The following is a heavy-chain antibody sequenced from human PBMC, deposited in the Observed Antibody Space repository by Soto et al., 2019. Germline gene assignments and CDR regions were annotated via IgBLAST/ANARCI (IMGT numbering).Heavy chain of an antibody. J-gene: IGHJ4*02. V-gene: IGHV3-73*02. CDR2: IRSRPHNYAT. CDR3: ATERDY. Sequence: EVQLVESGGGLVQIGGSLKLSCATSGLSFSGSAMHWARQASGKGLEWVGRIRSRPHNYATPYAPSVEGRFTISRDDSKHTVYLQMNGLNTEGTAVYYCATERDYWGRGTLVTVSS. CDR1: GLSFSGSA.